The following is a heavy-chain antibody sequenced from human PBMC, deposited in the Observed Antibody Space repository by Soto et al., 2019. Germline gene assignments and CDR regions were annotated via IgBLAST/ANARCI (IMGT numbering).Heavy chain of an antibody. CDR2: INAGNGNT. D-gene: IGHD2-2*01. Sequence: ASVKVACKASGYTFTSCAMHWVRQAPGQRLEWMGWINAGNGNTKYSQKFQGRVTITRDTSASTAYMELSSLRSEDTAVYYCARILVVPAAMLFDYWGQGTLVTVSS. CDR1: GYTFTSCA. CDR3: ARILVVPAAMLFDY. J-gene: IGHJ4*02. V-gene: IGHV1-3*01.